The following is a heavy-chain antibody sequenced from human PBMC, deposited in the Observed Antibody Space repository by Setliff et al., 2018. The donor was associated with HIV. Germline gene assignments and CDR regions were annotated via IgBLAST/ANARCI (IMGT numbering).Heavy chain of an antibody. V-gene: IGHV1-18*01. J-gene: IGHJ4*02. CDR1: GYTFSRYG. Sequence: ASVKVSCKASGYTFSRYGITWVRQAPGQGLEWMGWISASNGNTNYAQKFQGRVTMTTDTSTSTAYMELRSLRSDDTAVYYCARAGAEVTSHFDWWGQGTLVTVSS. CDR3: ARAGAEVTSHFDW. D-gene: IGHD2-21*02. CDR2: ISASNGNT.